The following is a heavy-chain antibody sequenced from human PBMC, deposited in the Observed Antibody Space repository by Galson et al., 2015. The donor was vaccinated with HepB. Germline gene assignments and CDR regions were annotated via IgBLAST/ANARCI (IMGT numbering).Heavy chain of an antibody. CDR2: IYPGDSDT. D-gene: IGHD3/OR15-3a*01. V-gene: IGHV5-51*03. J-gene: IGHJ2*01. CDR3: ARRGYDSWTGFLGSWYFDL. Sequence: QSGAEVKRPGESLKISCKASGYSFTKNWIGWVRQMPGKGLEWMGIIYPGDSDTKYSPSFQGQVTISVDKSITTAYLQWSRLKASDTAVYYCARRGYDSWTGFLGSWYFDLWGRGTLVTVSS. CDR1: GYSFTKNW.